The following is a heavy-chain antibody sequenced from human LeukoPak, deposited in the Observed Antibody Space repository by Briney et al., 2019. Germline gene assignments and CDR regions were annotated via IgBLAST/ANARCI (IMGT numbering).Heavy chain of an antibody. CDR1: GGSISSYY. V-gene: IGHV4-59*12. D-gene: IGHD6-19*01. J-gene: IGHJ4*02. Sequence: PSETLSLTCTVSGGSISSYYWSWIRQPPGKGLEWIGYIYHSGSTYYNPSLKSRVTISVDRSKNQFSLKLSSVTAADTAVYYCARLVGIAVAPFDYWGQGTLVTVSS. CDR3: ARLVGIAVAPFDY. CDR2: IYHSGST.